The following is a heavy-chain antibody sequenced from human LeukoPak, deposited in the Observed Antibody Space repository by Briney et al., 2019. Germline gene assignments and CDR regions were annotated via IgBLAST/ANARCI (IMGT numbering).Heavy chain of an antibody. V-gene: IGHV3-66*02. Sequence: GGSLRLSCAASGFTVGSNYMNWVRQTPGKGFEWVASIYSGGSTDYADSVKGRFTISRDSIKNTVYLQMNSLRSDDTAVYYCAGNNYASGTFLVYWGQGTLVTVSS. J-gene: IGHJ4*02. CDR2: IYSGGST. CDR1: GFTVGSNY. D-gene: IGHD3-10*01. CDR3: AGNNYASGTFLVY.